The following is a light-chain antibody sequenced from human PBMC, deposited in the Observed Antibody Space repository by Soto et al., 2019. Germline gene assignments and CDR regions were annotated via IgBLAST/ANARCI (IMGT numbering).Light chain of an antibody. J-gene: IGKJ4*01. Sequence: ESMLKQSPATLSLSPGEIATLSCRASQSVNGLLGWYQQKPGQAPRLLIYDASKRATGIPARFSGSGFETDFTLSISSLEPEDLAVYYCQQRIIWPLTFGGGTKVEIK. V-gene: IGKV3-11*01. CDR1: QSVNGL. CDR2: DAS. CDR3: QQRIIWPLT.